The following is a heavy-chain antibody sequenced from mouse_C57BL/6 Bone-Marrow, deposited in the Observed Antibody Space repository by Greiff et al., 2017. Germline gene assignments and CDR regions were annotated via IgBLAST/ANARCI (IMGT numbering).Heavy chain of an antibody. CDR2: ISDGGSYT. D-gene: IGHD1-1*01. CDR3: ARDGYYGSRDFDV. CDR1: GFTFSSYA. V-gene: IGHV5-4*01. Sequence: EVMLVESGGGLVKPGGSLKLSCAASGFTFSSYAMSWVRQTPDKRLEWVATISDGGSYTYYPDNVKGRFTISRDNAKNNLYLQMSHLKSEDTAMYYCARDGYYGSRDFDVWGTGTTVTVSS. J-gene: IGHJ1*03.